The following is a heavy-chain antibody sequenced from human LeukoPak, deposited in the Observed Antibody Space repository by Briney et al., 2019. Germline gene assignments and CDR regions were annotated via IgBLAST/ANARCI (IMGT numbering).Heavy chain of an antibody. V-gene: IGHV3-23*01. J-gene: IGHJ4*02. CDR3: AKTRPLDSSSWSHGDY. CDR2: IFGSGDST. Sequence: GGSLRLSCAASGFTFSSYAMSWVRQAPGEGPEWVSAIFGSGDSTYYGDSVKGRFTISRDNSKNTLYLQMNSLRAEDTAVYYCAKTRPLDSSSWSHGDYWGQGTLVTVSS. D-gene: IGHD6-13*01. CDR1: GFTFSSYA.